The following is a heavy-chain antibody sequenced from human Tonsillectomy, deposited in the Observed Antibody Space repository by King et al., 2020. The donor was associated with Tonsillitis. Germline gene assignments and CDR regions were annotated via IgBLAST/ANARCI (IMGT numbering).Heavy chain of an antibody. V-gene: IGHV3-30*18. CDR2: ISYDGKNE. CDR3: AKGLGFSWNYPDAFDL. D-gene: IGHD1-7*01. Sequence: QVQLVESGGGEVQPGRSLRLSCVASGFTFSSYGINWVRRTPGKGLEWVAAISYDGKNEHYADSMKGRFTISRDDSTKTVFLQMSSLRPEDTAVYFCAKGLGFSWNYPDAFDLWGQGTLVTVSS. J-gene: IGHJ3*01. CDR1: GFTFSSYG.